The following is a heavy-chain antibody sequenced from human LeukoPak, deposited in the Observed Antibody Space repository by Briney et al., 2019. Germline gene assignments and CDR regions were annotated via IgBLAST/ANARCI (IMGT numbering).Heavy chain of an antibody. CDR3: ARTLVQDYYYYMDV. Sequence: ASVKVSCKASGYTFTGYYMHWVRRAPGQGLEWMGWINPNSGGTNYAQKFQGRVTMTRDTSISTAYMELSRLRSDDTAVYYCARTLVQDYYYYMDVWGKGTTVTVSS. D-gene: IGHD2-21*01. J-gene: IGHJ6*03. CDR2: INPNSGGT. V-gene: IGHV1-2*02. CDR1: GYTFTGYY.